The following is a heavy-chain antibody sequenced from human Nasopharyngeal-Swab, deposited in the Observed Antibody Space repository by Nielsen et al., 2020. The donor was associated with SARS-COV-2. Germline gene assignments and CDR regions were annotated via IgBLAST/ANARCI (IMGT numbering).Heavy chain of an antibody. CDR3: AREPSMVRGPFDP. Sequence: SATLSLTCTVSGGSVSSGSYYWRWIRQPPGKGLEWIGYIYYSGSTNYNPSLKSRVTISVDTSKNQFSLKLSSVTAADTAVYYCAREPSMVRGPFDPWGQGTLVTVSS. CDR1: GGSVSSGSYY. D-gene: IGHD3-10*01. V-gene: IGHV4-61*01. J-gene: IGHJ5*02. CDR2: IYYSGST.